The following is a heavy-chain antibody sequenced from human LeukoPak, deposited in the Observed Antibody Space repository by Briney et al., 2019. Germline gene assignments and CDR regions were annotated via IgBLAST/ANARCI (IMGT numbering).Heavy chain of an antibody. Sequence: QSGGSLRLSCAASGFTFSSYEMNWVRQAPGKGLEWVSYISSSGSTIYYAHSVKGRFTISRDNAKNTLYLQMDSLRAEDTAVYYCVRDSNFGVDYWGQGTLVTVSS. V-gene: IGHV3-48*03. CDR2: ISSSGSTI. D-gene: IGHD3-10*01. CDR3: VRDSNFGVDY. J-gene: IGHJ4*02. CDR1: GFTFSSYE.